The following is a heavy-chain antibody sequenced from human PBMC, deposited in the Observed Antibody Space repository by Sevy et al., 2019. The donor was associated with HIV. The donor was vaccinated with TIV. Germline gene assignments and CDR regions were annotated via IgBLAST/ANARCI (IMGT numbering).Heavy chain of an antibody. D-gene: IGHD2-15*01. Sequence: SGPTLVNPTQTLTLTCTFSGFSFDTSGVGVAWIRQPPGKALEWLALIYWNDDDRYSPSLKSRLTITKDTSKHQVVLTMTNMAPVDTATYFCVHRRGYCSGGTYRYGDAFDIWGQGTMVTVSS. J-gene: IGHJ3*02. CDR2: IYWNDDD. V-gene: IGHV2-5*01. CDR3: VHRRGYCSGGTYRYGDAFDI. CDR1: GFSFDTSGVG.